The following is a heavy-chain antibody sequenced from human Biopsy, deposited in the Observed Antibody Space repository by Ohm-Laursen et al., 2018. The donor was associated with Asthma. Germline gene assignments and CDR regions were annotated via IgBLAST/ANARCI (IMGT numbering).Heavy chain of an antibody. V-gene: IGHV4-39*01. CDR3: VRGSSSWHHGPFHYYYGLDV. CDR2: IYYSGTT. D-gene: IGHD6-13*01. CDR1: SGSGGYMRSGNYY. J-gene: IGHJ6*02. Sequence: SETLSLTCSLSSGSGGYMRSGNYYWGWIRQPPGKGLEWIGSIYYSGTTYYNPSLESRVTVSADTSKNQFSLKLTSVTGADTALYYCVRGSSSWHHGPFHYYYGLDVWGQGTTATVSS.